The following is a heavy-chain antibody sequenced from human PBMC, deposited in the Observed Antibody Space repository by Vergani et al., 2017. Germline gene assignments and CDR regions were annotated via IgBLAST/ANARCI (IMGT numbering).Heavy chain of an antibody. CDR3: AIDYYDSSGYYPKRYFDL. J-gene: IGHJ2*01. CDR2: IYYSGST. D-gene: IGHD3-22*01. V-gene: IGHV4-39*07. Sequence: QLQLQESGPGLVKPSETLSLTCTVSGGSISSSSYYWGWIRQPPGKGLEWIGSIYYSGSTYYNPSLKSRVTISVDPSKNQFSLKLSPVTAANTAVYYCAIDYYDSSGYYPKRYFDLWGRGTLVTVSS. CDR1: GGSISSSSYY.